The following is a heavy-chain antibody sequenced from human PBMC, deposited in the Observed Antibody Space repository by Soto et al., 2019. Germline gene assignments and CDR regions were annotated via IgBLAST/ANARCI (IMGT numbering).Heavy chain of an antibody. CDR2: IWNDGSNK. D-gene: IGHD2-15*01. Sequence: PVGSLRLSCAASVFTFRDHAMHCVRQSPGKGREWLAIIWNDGSNKFYAGSVQGRFAISRDNSKNTVYLQMNTLSAEDTAVYYCARAFFPDVALYAMDFWGQGTTVTGSS. J-gene: IGHJ6*02. CDR3: ARAFFPDVALYAMDF. V-gene: IGHV3-33*01. CDR1: VFTFRDHA.